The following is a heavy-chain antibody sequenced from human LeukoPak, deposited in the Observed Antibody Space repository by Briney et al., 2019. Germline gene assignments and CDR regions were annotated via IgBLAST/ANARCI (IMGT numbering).Heavy chain of an antibody. J-gene: IGHJ1*01. D-gene: IGHD3-10*01. CDR3: ARDLDNYSGSGSYYNGDPLFQH. V-gene: IGHV1-2*02. CDR2: LNPNSGGT. CDR1: GYTFTGFC. Sequence: ASVKVSCKASGYTFTGFCIHWVRQAPGQGPAWMGWLNPNSGGTNYAQNFQGRVTMTRDTSISTGYMELSRLRSDDTAVYYCARDLDNYSGSGSYYNGDPLFQHWGQGTLVTVSS.